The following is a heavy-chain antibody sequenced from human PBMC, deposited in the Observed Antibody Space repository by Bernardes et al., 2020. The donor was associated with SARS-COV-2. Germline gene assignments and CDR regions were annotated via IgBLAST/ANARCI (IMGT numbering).Heavy chain of an antibody. D-gene: IGHD3-22*01. J-gene: IGHJ4*02. V-gene: IGHV3-33*01. Sequence: GGSLRLSCESSGFSFSSCGMHWVRQAPGKGLEWVAAIWHDGEKQYYADSVKGRFIISRDNSRNTLYLQMNSLRAEDTAVYFCARDLFYYDTSAALGYWGQGTLVTISS. CDR2: IWHDGEKQ. CDR3: ARDLFYYDTSAALGY. CDR1: GFSFSSCG.